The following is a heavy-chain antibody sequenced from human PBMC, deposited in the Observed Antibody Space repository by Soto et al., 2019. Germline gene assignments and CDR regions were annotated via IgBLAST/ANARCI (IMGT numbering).Heavy chain of an antibody. V-gene: IGHV3-9*01. CDR2: ISWNSGSI. Sequence: GGSLRLSCAASGFTFDDYAMHWIRQAPGKGLEWVSGISWNSGSIGYADSVKGRFTISRDNAKNSLYLQMNRLRAEDTALYYCAKDPLVGATVVPTSAFDYWGQGTLVTSPQ. CDR3: AKDPLVGATVVPTSAFDY. D-gene: IGHD1-26*01. CDR1: GFTFDDYA. J-gene: IGHJ4*02.